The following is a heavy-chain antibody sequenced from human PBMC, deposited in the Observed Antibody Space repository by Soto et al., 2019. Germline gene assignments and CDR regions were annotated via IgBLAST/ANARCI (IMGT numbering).Heavy chain of an antibody. D-gene: IGHD2-2*01. CDR1: GFTFSSYG. CDR2: IWYDGSNK. V-gene: IGHV3-33*01. CDR3: ARDHEGIVVLPAAAGRYGMDV. Sequence: PGGSLRLSCAASGFTFSSYGMHWVRQAPGKGLEWVAVIWYDGSNKYYADSVKGRFTISRDNSKNTLYLQMNSLRAEDTARYYCARDHEGIVVLPAAAGRYGMDVWGQVTTVTVSS. J-gene: IGHJ6*02.